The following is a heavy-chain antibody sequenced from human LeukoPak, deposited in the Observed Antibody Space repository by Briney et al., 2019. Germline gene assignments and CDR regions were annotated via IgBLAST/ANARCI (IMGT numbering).Heavy chain of an antibody. D-gene: IGHD6-19*01. CDR2: VHNNVNT. CDR3: ASTKQWLAFDI. Sequence: PSETLSLTCAVYGGSFSGYYWSWIRLAPGKGLEWIGNVHNNVNTNYNPALKSRATILIDTSKNQFSLKLSSMTAADTAVYYCASTKQWLAFDIWGQGTTVTVSS. J-gene: IGHJ3*02. V-gene: IGHV4-59*01. CDR1: GGSFSGYY.